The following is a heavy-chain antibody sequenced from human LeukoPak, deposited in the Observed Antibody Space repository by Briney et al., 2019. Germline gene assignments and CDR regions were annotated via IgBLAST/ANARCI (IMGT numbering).Heavy chain of an antibody. Sequence: PSETLSLTCTVSGGSISSYYWCWIRQPPGKGLEWIGYIYYSGSTNCNPSLKSRVTISVDTSKNQFSLKLSSVTAADAAVYYCARAMGFGELLGNWFDPWGQGTLVTVSS. D-gene: IGHD3-10*01. CDR1: GGSISSYY. V-gene: IGHV4-59*01. CDR3: ARAMGFGELLGNWFDP. CDR2: IYYSGST. J-gene: IGHJ5*02.